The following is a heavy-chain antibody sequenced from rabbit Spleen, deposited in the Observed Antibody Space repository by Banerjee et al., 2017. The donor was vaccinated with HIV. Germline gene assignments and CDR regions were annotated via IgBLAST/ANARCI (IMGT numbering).Heavy chain of an antibody. V-gene: IGHV1S40*01. Sequence: QSLEESGGDLVKPGASLTLTCTASGFSLSSYYMNWVRQAPGKGLEWIGYIDPVFGITYYANWVNGRFSISRENAQNTVFLQMTSLTAADTATYFCARDGAGGSYFAVWGPGTLVTVS. CDR1: GFSLSSYY. CDR2: IDPVFGIT. CDR3: ARDGAGGSYFAV. J-gene: IGHJ4*01. D-gene: IGHD8-1*01.